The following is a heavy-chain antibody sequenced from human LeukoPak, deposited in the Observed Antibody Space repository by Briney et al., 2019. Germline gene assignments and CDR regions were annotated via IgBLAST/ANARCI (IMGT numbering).Heavy chain of an antibody. CDR3: ARLRGDYSNYVPSPEYYFDY. J-gene: IGHJ4*02. CDR1: GGSISSSSYY. Sequence: SETLSLTCTVSGGSISSSSYYWGWIRQPPGKGLEWIGSIYYSGSTYYNPSLKSRVTISVDTSKNQFSLKLSSVTAADTAVYYCARLRGDYSNYVPSPEYYFDYWGQGTLVTVSS. CDR2: IYYSGST. V-gene: IGHV4-39*01. D-gene: IGHD4-11*01.